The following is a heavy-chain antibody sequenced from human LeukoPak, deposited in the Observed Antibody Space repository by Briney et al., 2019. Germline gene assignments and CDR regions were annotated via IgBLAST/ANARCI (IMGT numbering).Heavy chain of an antibody. Sequence: GGSLRLSCAASGFTFSSYWMYWVRQAPGEGLVWVSRINSDGSTTSYADSVKGRFTISRDNAKNTLYLQMNSLRAEDTAVYYCARVGTTSNFYYHYGMDVWGQGTTVTVSS. V-gene: IGHV3-74*01. D-gene: IGHD2/OR15-2a*01. CDR2: INSDGSTT. CDR1: GFTFSSYW. CDR3: ARVGTTSNFYYHYGMDV. J-gene: IGHJ6*02.